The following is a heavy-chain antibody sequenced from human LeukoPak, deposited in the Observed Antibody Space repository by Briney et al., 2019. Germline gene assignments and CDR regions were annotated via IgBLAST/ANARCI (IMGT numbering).Heavy chain of an antibody. D-gene: IGHD2-21*02. Sequence: GGSLRLSCEASGFTFTSYYMNWVRQAPGRGLEWVSSIGSSSTHIYYADSVKGRFTISRDNAKNSLYLQMNSLRAEDTAVYYCARGVSYRVVVTATDFDYWGQGTLVTVSS. CDR3: ARGVSYRVVVTATDFDY. J-gene: IGHJ4*02. CDR2: IGSSSTHI. V-gene: IGHV3-21*01. CDR1: GFTFTSYY.